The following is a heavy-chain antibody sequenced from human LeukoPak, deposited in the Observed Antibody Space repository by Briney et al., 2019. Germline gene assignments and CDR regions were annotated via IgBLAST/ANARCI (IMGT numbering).Heavy chain of an antibody. V-gene: IGHV4-39*07. J-gene: IGHJ4*02. Sequence: SETLSLTCRVSGGSISGSRAWGWVRQAPGKGLEWIGNIHSDGRTAPNPSLRSRVTLSLDTSTNQFSLKMNSVTAADTALYNCARDLTAAGLIFWGQGILGSLSS. CDR1: GGSISGSRA. CDR2: IHSDGRT. CDR3: ARDLTAAGLIF. D-gene: IGHD6-25*01.